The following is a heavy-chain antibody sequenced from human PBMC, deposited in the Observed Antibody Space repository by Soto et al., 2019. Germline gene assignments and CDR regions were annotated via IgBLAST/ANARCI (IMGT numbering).Heavy chain of an antibody. Sequence: PSETLSLTCTVSGASMNSYHWSWIRQPAGKGLEWIGHIHSSGSTNYNPSLKSRVTMSVDTSKNQFSLRLMSLTAADTAVYYCARDQGVAAAGITWFDPWGQGSQVPSPQ. J-gene: IGHJ5*02. CDR1: GASMNSYH. V-gene: IGHV4-4*07. CDR2: IHSSGST. CDR3: ARDQGVAAAGITWFDP. D-gene: IGHD6-13*01.